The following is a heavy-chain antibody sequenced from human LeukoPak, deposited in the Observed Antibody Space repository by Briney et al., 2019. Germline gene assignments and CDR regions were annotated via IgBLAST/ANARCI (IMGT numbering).Heavy chain of an antibody. J-gene: IGHJ5*02. CDR2: IYYSGST. CDR3: ATEIVDGGFDP. Sequence: SETLSLTWTVSGGSISSYYWSWIRQPPGKGLEWIGYIYYSGSTNYNPSLKSRVTISVDTSKNQFSLKLSSVTAADTAVYYCATEIVDGGFDPWGQGTLVTVSS. V-gene: IGHV4-59*01. CDR1: GGSISSYY. D-gene: IGHD2-15*01.